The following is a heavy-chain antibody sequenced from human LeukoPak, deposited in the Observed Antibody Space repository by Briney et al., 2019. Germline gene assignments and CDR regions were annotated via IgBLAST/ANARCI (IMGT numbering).Heavy chain of an antibody. J-gene: IGHJ6*03. CDR2: ISAYTRHT. CDR3: ARVVIQDTAMGPYYYYYYYMDV. V-gene: IGHV1-18*01. CDR1: GDTFNYG. Sequence: GASVTVSCKASGDTFNYGISWVRQPLGHGLEWMGWISAYTRHTNYERQLQGRVTMTTDTSTSTAYMELSSLRSEDTAVYYCARVVIQDTAMGPYYYYYYYMDVWGKGTTVTVSS. D-gene: IGHD5-18*01.